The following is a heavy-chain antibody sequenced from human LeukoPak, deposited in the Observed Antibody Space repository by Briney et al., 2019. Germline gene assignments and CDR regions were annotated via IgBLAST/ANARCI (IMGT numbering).Heavy chain of an antibody. CDR3: AGDPRPNCSSTSCYYDYYYYYMDV. V-gene: IGHV1-69*13. J-gene: IGHJ6*03. CDR2: IIPIFGTA. CDR1: GGTFSSYA. Sequence: GASVKVSCKASGGTFSSYAISWVRQAPGQGLEWMGGIIPIFGTANYAQKFQGRVTITADESTSTAYMELSSLRSEDTAVYYCAGDPRPNCSSTSCYYDYYYYYMDVWGKGTTATVSS. D-gene: IGHD2-2*01.